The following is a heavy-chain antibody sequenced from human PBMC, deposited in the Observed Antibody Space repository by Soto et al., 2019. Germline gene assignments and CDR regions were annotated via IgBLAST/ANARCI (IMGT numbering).Heavy chain of an antibody. CDR2: IYTDGGT. CDR1: GDSINSGAYY. D-gene: IGHD3-3*01. Sequence: PSETLSLTCTVSGDSINSGAYYWTWIRQHPGKGLEWIGCIYTDGGTDYSPSLKSRLTISMDTSKNHFSLRLTSVTAADTATYFCERGLTEWSNASWGHGIAVTVSS. J-gene: IGHJ5*01. CDR3: ERGLTEWSNAS. V-gene: IGHV4-31*03.